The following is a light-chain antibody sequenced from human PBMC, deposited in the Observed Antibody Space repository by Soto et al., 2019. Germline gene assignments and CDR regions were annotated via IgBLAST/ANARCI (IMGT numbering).Light chain of an antibody. CDR3: QQYGSSPRALT. V-gene: IGKV3-20*01. Sequence: EIVLTQSPGTLSLSPGERATLSCRDSQSVSSSYLAWYQQKPGQAPRLLIYGASSRATGIPDRFSGSGSGTDFTLTISRLEPEDFAVYYCQQYGSSPRALTFGGGTKVEIK. CDR2: GAS. CDR1: QSVSSSY. J-gene: IGKJ4*01.